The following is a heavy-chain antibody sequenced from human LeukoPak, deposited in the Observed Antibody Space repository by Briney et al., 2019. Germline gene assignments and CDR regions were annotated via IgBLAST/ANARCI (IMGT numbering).Heavy chain of an antibody. V-gene: IGHV4-31*03. Sequence: TSETLSLTCSVSGGSVTGGGYYWSWIRQHPGKGLEWIGYIYYSGSTYYNPSLKSRVTISVDTSKNQFSLKLSSVTAADTAVYYCARGVRWLQLSYFDYWGQGTLVTVSS. J-gene: IGHJ4*02. CDR2: IYYSGST. CDR1: GGSVTGGGYY. D-gene: IGHD5-24*01. CDR3: ARGVRWLQLSYFDY.